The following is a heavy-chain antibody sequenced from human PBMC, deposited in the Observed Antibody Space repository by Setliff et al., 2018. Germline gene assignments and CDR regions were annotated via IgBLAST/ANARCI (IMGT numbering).Heavy chain of an antibody. V-gene: IGHV3-15*01. D-gene: IGHD6-13*01. CDR3: ITLRKYSINWYWGE. CDR1: GFTFSDAW. CDR2: IRSKSDGGTT. Sequence: PGGSLRLSCAASGFTFSDAWMSWVRQAPGKGLEWVGRIRSKSDGGTTDYTTPMKGRFIISRDDSKNMLYLQMNSLKPEDTAVYYCITLRKYSINWYWGEWGQGTLGTVSS. J-gene: IGHJ4*02.